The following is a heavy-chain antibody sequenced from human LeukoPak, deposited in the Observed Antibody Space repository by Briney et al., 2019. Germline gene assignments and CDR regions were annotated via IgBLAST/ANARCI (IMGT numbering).Heavy chain of an antibody. Sequence: SETLSLTCTVSGGSINNYYWSWVRQPPGAGLEWLAYIYYTGSTNYNPSLKTRLTISVDTSKNQFSLRLNSVTAADTAVYYCARFYGSGSYYNPASDYWGQGTLVTVSS. CDR1: GGSINNYY. V-gene: IGHV4-59*08. CDR2: IYYTGST. CDR3: ARFYGSGSYYNPASDY. J-gene: IGHJ4*02. D-gene: IGHD3-10*01.